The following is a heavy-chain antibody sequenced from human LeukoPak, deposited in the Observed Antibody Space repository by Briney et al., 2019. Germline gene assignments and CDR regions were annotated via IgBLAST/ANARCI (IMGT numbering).Heavy chain of an antibody. D-gene: IGHD3-22*01. CDR2: IYYSGST. J-gene: IGHJ4*02. Sequence: SETLSLTCTVSGGSISSSSYYWGWIRQPPGKGLERIGSIYYSGSTNYNPSLKSRVTISVDTSKNQFSLKLSSVTAADTAVYYCARFYDSSGYYYFDYWGQGTLVTVSS. V-gene: IGHV4-39*07. CDR1: GGSISSSSYY. CDR3: ARFYDSSGYYYFDY.